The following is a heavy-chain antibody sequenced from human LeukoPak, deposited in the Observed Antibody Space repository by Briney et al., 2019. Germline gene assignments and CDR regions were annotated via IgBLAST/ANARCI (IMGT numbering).Heavy chain of an antibody. D-gene: IGHD3-22*01. J-gene: IGHJ4*02. V-gene: IGHV1-46*01. Sequence: ASVKVSCKASGYTFTSYYMHWVRQAPGRGLEWMGIINPSGGSTTYAQKFQGRVTMTRDTSTSTIYMELRSLRAEDTAVYYCARGGNYYDSSGYYFPGDHWGQGTLVTVSS. CDR3: ARGGNYYDSSGYYFPGDH. CDR2: INPSGGST. CDR1: GYTFTSYY.